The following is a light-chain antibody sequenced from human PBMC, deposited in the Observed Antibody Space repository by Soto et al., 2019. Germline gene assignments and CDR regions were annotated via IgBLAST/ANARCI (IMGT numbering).Light chain of an antibody. V-gene: IGLV2-14*01. Sequence: QSVLTQPASVSGSPGQSITISCTGTSSDVGGYKYVSWYQQCPGKAPKLIIYDVTYRPSGVSNRFSGSKSDNTASLTISELRADDEADYYCGSYTSSSTPYVFGTGTKVTVL. CDR2: DVT. J-gene: IGLJ1*01. CDR1: SSDVGGYKY. CDR3: GSYTSSSTPYV.